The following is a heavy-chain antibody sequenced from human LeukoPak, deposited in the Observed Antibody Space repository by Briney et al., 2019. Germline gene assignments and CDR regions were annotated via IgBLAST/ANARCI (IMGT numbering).Heavy chain of an antibody. CDR1: GVSISSYY. CDR2: IYYTGST. CDR3: ARLRPSIGAAGTFDY. J-gene: IGHJ4*02. Sequence: PSETLSLTCTVSGVSISSYYWSWIRQPPGKGLEWIGYIYYTGSTKYNASLKSRVTISVDTSKNQFSLKLSSVTAADTAVYYCARLRPSIGAAGTFDYWGQGTLVTVSS. V-gene: IGHV4-59*08. D-gene: IGHD6-13*01.